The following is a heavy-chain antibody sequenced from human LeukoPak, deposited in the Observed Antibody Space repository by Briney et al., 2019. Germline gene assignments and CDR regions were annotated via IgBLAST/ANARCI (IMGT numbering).Heavy chain of an antibody. V-gene: IGHV1-69*04. D-gene: IGHD2-2*01. CDR3: ARDLGWEYCSSTSCLTGLEDY. Sequence: ASVKVSCKASGGTFSSYAISWVRQAPGQGLEWMGRIIPILGIANYAQKFQGRVTITADKSTSTAYMELSSLRSEDTAVYYCARDLGWEYCSSTSCLTGLEDYWGQGTLVTVSS. CDR1: GGTFSSYA. J-gene: IGHJ4*02. CDR2: IIPILGIA.